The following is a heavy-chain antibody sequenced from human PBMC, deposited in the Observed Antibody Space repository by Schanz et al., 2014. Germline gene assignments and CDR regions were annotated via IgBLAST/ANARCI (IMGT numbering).Heavy chain of an antibody. CDR1: GFTFSDYW. CDR3: VRDSFFAFDY. V-gene: IGHV3-7*01. D-gene: IGHD3-3*01. J-gene: IGHJ4*02. Sequence: VRLVESGGGLVQPGGSLRLSCTASGFTFSDYWMSWARQAPGKGPEWVANIKHDGSVKDYVDSVEGRFTISRDNAKNSVFLQMNSLRAEDTAVYYCVRDSFFAFDYWGQGTLVTVSS. CDR2: IKHDGSVK.